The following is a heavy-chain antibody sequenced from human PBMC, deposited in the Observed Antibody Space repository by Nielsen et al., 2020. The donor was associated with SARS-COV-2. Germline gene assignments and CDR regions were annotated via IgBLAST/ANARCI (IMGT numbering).Heavy chain of an antibody. J-gene: IGHJ4*02. CDR2: INPSDGRT. CDR3: ATSWYHYPTSGWTPHVVH. CDR1: GYTFNKDF. D-gene: IGHD3-10*01. V-gene: IGHV1-46*02. Sequence: ASVKVSCKASGYTFNKDFVHWVRQAPGQGLERTGRINPSDGRTTSAEKFQGRVTMTRDTSSSTVYMELSSLRSDDTAVYYCATSWYHYPTSGWTPHVVHWGQGTLVTVSS.